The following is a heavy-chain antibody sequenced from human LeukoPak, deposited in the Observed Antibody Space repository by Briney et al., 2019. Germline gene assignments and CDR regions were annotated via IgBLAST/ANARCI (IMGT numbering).Heavy chain of an antibody. CDR3: ARVGIAAAGVLRN. CDR2: ISAYNGNT. CDR1: GYTFTGYY. J-gene: IGHJ4*02. Sequence: ASVKVSCKASGYTFTGYYMHWVRQDPGQGLEWMGWISAYNGNTNYAQKLQGRVTMTTDTSTSTAYMELRSLRSDDTAVYYCARVGIAAAGVLRNWGQGTLVTVSS. D-gene: IGHD6-13*01. V-gene: IGHV1-18*04.